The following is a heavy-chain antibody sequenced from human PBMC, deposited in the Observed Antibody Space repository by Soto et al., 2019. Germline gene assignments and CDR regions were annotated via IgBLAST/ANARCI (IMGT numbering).Heavy chain of an antibody. CDR1: GFTFSSYA. D-gene: IGHD3-22*01. CDR3: AKGKKPGYYYDSSGSSDY. V-gene: IGHV3-23*01. Sequence: PGGSLRLSCAASGFTFSSYAMSWVRQAPGKGLEWVSAISGSGGSTYYADSVKGRFTISRDNSKNTLYLQMNSLRAEDTAVYYCAKGKKPGYYYDSSGSSDYWGKGTLVTVSS. J-gene: IGHJ4*02. CDR2: ISGSGGST.